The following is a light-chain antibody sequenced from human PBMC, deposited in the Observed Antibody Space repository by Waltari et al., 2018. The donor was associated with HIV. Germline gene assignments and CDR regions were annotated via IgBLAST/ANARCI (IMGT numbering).Light chain of an antibody. J-gene: IGLJ1*01. Sequence: QSALTQPPSASGSPGQSVTISCTGTSSDVGAYNYVSWYHQHPGKAPKLMIYEVSKRPSGVPDRFFGSKSGNTASLTVSGLQAEDEADYYCTSYAGSNTHVFGTGTKVTVL. V-gene: IGLV2-8*01. CDR3: TSYAGSNTHV. CDR1: SSDVGAYNY. CDR2: EVS.